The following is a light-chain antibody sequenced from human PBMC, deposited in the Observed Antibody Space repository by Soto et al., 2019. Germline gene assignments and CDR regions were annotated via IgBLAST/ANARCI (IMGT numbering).Light chain of an antibody. Sequence: QSALTQPASVSGSPGLSITISCTGTSSDVGAYNFVSWYQQHPDKAPKLMIFDVSNRPSGVSNRFSGSKSGNTASLTISGLQSEDEAEYYCGSYTTSSNYVFGTGTKVTLL. V-gene: IGLV2-14*03. CDR1: SSDVGAYNF. J-gene: IGLJ1*01. CDR2: DVS. CDR3: GSYTTSSNYV.